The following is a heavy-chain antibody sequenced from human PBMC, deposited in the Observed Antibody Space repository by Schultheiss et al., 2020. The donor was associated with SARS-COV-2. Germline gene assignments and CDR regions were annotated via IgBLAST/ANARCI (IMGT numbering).Heavy chain of an antibody. CDR1: GYSISSGYY. CDR2: IYYSGST. CDR3: ARGYSSGGNWFDP. D-gene: IGHD6-19*01. Sequence: SETLSLTCAVSGYSISSGYYWGWIRQPPGKGLEWIGSIYYSGSTNYNPSLKSRVTISVDTSKNQFSLKLSSVTAADTAVYYCARGYSSGGNWFDPWGQGTLVTVSS. J-gene: IGHJ5*02. V-gene: IGHV4-38-2*01.